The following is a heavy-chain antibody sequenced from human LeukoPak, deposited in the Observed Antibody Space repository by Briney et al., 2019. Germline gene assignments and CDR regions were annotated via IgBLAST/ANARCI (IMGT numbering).Heavy chain of an antibody. CDR3: TRKGSQWDFLVDY. CDR1: GFTLSTYA. J-gene: IGHJ4*02. Sequence: PGGSLRLSCVASGFTLSTYAMHWVRQAPGKGLEWVAFIRYDGSNKYYADSVKGRFNISRDNSKNTLSLQMNSLRPEDTAVYYCTRKGSQWDFLVDYWGQGTRVAVSP. V-gene: IGHV3-30*02. CDR2: IRYDGSNK. D-gene: IGHD2/OR15-2a*01.